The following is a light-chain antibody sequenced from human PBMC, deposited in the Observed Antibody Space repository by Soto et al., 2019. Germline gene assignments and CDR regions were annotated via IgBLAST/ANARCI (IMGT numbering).Light chain of an antibody. CDR2: GAS. CDR3: QQYGSSGT. CDR1: QSVSSTY. Sequence: EIVLTQSPGTLPLSPGERATLSCRASQSVSSTYLAWYQQKPGQAPRLLSYGASSRATGIPDRFSGSGSGTDFTLTIRRLEPEDFAVYYCQQYGSSGTFGQGTKV. V-gene: IGKV3-20*01. J-gene: IGKJ1*01.